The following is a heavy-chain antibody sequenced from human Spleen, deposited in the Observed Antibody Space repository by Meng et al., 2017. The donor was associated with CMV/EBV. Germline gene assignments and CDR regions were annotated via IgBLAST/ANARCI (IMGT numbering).Heavy chain of an antibody. J-gene: IGHJ6*02. V-gene: IGHV3-9*01. CDR2: ISWNSGSI. D-gene: IGHD3-3*01. CDR3: ATHYDFWSAYHYGMAV. Sequence: GGSLRLSCAASGFTFDDYAMHWVRQAPGKGLEWVSGISWNSGSIGYADSVKGRFTISRDNAKNSLYLQMNSLRTEDTAVYYCATHYDFWSAYHYGMAVWGQGTTVTVSS. CDR1: GFTFDDYA.